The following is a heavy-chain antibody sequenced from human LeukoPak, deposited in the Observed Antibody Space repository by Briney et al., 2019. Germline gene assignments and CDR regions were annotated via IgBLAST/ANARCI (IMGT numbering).Heavy chain of an antibody. D-gene: IGHD3-10*01. CDR1: GYTFTDYY. CDR3: ARDRHGSGTYNYYGMDV. Sequence: ASVKVSCKASGYTFTDYYIHWVRQAPGQGLEWMGWISPNSGGTNYAQKFQGRVTMTRDTSTSTAYMEVSSLRSEDTAVYYCARDRHGSGTYNYYGMDVWGQGTTVTVSS. CDR2: ISPNSGGT. J-gene: IGHJ6*02. V-gene: IGHV1-2*02.